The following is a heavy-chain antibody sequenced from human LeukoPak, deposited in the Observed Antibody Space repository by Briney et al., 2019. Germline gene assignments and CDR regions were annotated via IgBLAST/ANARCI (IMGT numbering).Heavy chain of an antibody. J-gene: IGHJ6*02. CDR1: RFAFRSHW. D-gene: IGHD3-16*01. Sequence: GGCLRLSCAASRFAFRSHWMNWVREAPGKGLECVANVNREGSDKNYVDSVKGRFTISRDNAKNSLYLQMNSLRVEDTAVYYCARDGVPGGRDVWGQGTTVTVS. CDR3: ARDGVPGGRDV. CDR2: VNREGSDK. V-gene: IGHV3-7*01.